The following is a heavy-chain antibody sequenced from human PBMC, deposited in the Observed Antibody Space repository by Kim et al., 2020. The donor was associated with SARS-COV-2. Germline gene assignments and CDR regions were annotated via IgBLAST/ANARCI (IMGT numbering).Heavy chain of an antibody. D-gene: IGHD1-20*01. Sequence: GGSLRLSCAASGFTFSSYWMSWVRQAPGKGLEWVANIKQDGSEKYYVDSVKGRFTISRDNAKNSLYLQMNSLRAEDTAVYYCARARSTRSFVGIGCFFDYWGQGTLVTVSS. CDR1: GFTFSSYW. CDR2: IKQDGSEK. V-gene: IGHV3-7*03. J-gene: IGHJ4*02. CDR3: ARARSTRSFVGIGCFFDY.